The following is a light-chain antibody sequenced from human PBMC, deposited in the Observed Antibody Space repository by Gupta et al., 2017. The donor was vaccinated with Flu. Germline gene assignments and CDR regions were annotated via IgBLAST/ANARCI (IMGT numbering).Light chain of an antibody. CDR3: AIYMGRGGWV. V-gene: IGLV8-61*01. J-gene: IGLJ3*02. Sequence: QTVVTQEPSFSVSPGETVTLTCGLTSGSVSTTHSPTCYQQTPGQAPLPLIDSTNTRSYGPPRLCEANFVATTAVTNSTGHEADDDAYYSSAIYMGRGGWVFGGGTKLTVL. CDR2: STN. CDR1: SGSVSTTHS.